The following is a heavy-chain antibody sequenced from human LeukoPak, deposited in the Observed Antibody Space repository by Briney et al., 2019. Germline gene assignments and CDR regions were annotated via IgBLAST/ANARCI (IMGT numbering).Heavy chain of an antibody. CDR2: IYYSGST. Sequence: SETLSLTCTVSGGSISSYYWSWIRQPPGKGLEWIGYIYYSGSTNYNPSLKSRVTISVDTSKNQFSLKLSSVTAADTAVYYCGSGKKYYDSSGYYLPRFDYWGQGTLVTVSS. V-gene: IGHV4-59*01. D-gene: IGHD3-22*01. CDR1: GGSISSYY. J-gene: IGHJ4*02. CDR3: GSGKKYYDSSGYYLPRFDY.